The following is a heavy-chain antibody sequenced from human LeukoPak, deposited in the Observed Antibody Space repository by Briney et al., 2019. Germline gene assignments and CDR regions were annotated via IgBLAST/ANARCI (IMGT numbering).Heavy chain of an antibody. J-gene: IGHJ4*02. CDR1: GGSFSGYY. Sequence: SETLSLTCVVYGGSFSGYYWSWIRQPPGKGLEWIGEINHSGSTNYNPSLKSRVTISVDTSKNQFSLKLSSVTAADTAVYYCARGYGDHGATTFDYWGQGTLVTVSS. D-gene: IGHD4-17*01. V-gene: IGHV4-34*01. CDR2: INHSGST. CDR3: ARGYGDHGATTFDY.